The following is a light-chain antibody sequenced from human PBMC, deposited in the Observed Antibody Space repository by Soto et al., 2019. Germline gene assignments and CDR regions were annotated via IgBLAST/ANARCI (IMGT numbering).Light chain of an antibody. CDR1: QSVSSIF. J-gene: IGKJ1*01. CDR3: QQYGSSPRT. V-gene: IGKV3-20*01. CDR2: GAS. Sequence: EMVLTQSPGTLSLSPGERATLSCRASQSVSSIFLAWYQHKPGQAPRLLIYGASTRATGIPDRFSGSGSGTDFILTISRLEPEDFAVYYCQQYGSSPRTFGHGTRVDIK.